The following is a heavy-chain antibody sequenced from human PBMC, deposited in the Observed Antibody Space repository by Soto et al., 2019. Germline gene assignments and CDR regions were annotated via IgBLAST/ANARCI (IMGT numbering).Heavy chain of an antibody. J-gene: IGHJ6*02. CDR1: GYTFTSYA. Sequence: ASVKVSCKASGYTFTSYAMHWVRQAPGQRLEWMGWINAGNGNTKYSQKFQGRVTITRDTSASTAYMELSSLRSEDTAVYYCARSLVRGGGGDYYYYGMDVWGQGTTVTV. V-gene: IGHV1-3*01. CDR2: INAGNGNT. D-gene: IGHD2-15*01. CDR3: ARSLVRGGGGDYYYYGMDV.